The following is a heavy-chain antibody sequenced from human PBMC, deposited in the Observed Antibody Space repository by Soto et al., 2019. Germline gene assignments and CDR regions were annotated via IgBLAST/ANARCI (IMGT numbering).Heavy chain of an antibody. CDR1: GGSFSGYY. V-gene: IGHV4-34*01. Sequence: SETLSLPXTVYGGSFSGYYWSWIRQPPGKGLEWIGEINHSGSTNYNPSLKSRVTISVDTSNNQFSLRLSSVTAADTAVYYCARDNGGGYNNWFDPWGQGTLVTVSS. CDR2: INHSGST. J-gene: IGHJ5*02. CDR3: ARDNGGGYNNWFDP. D-gene: IGHD2-8*01.